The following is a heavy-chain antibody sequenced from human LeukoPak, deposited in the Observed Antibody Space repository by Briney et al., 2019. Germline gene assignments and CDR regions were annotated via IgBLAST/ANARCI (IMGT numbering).Heavy chain of an antibody. J-gene: IGHJ4*02. Sequence: ASVKVSCKVSGYTLTELSMHWVRQAPGKGLEWMGGFDPEDGETIYAQKFQGRVTKTEDTSTDTAYMELSSLRSEDTAVYYCATLTYYYDSSGYYNYFDYWGQGTLVTVSS. CDR3: ATLTYYYDSSGYYNYFDY. CDR2: FDPEDGET. D-gene: IGHD3-22*01. CDR1: GYTLTELS. V-gene: IGHV1-24*01.